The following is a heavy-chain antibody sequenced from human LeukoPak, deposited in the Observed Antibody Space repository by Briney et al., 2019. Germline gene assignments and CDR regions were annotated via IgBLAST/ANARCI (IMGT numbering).Heavy chain of an antibody. D-gene: IGHD3-3*01. V-gene: IGHV1-18*01. CDR2: ISAYNGNT. CDR3: ARAPPLRRLQNWFDP. CDR1: GYTFTSYG. Sequence: ASVKVSCKASGYTFTSYGISWVRQAPGQGLEWMGWISAYNGNTNYAQKLQGRVTMTTDTSTSTAYMELRSLRSDDTAVYYCARAPPLRRLQNWFDPWGQGTLVTVSS. J-gene: IGHJ5*02.